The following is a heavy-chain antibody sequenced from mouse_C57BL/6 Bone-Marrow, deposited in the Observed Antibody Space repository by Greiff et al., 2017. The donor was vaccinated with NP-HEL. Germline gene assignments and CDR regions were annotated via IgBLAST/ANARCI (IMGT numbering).Heavy chain of an antibody. CDR2: IRNKANGYTT. J-gene: IGHJ4*01. V-gene: IGHV7-3*01. CDR1: GFTFTDYY. Sequence: EVKLVESGGGLVQPGGSLSLSCAASGFTFTDYYMSWVRQPPGKALEWLGFIRNKANGYTTEYSASVKGRFTISRDNSQSILYLQMNALRAEDSATYYCASPHYYGSNYYAMDYWGQGTSVTVSS. D-gene: IGHD1-1*01. CDR3: ASPHYYGSNYYAMDY.